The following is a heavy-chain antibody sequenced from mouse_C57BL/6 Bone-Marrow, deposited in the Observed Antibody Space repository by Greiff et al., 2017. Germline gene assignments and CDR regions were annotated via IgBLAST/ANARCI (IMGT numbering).Heavy chain of an antibody. CDR1: GFTFSDYG. Sequence: EVMLVESGGGLVKPGGSLKLSCAASGFTFSDYGMHWVRQAPEKGLEWVAYISSGSSTIYYADTVKGRFTISRDNAKNTLFLQMSSLRSEDTAMYYCARGGYSAGLAYWGQGTLVTVSA. V-gene: IGHV5-17*01. CDR2: ISSGSSTI. J-gene: IGHJ3*01. D-gene: IGHD2-3*01. CDR3: ARGGYSAGLAY.